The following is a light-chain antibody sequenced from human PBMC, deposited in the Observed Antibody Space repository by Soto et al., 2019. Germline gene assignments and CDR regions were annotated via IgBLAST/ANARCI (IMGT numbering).Light chain of an antibody. CDR2: DAS. V-gene: IGKV3-11*01. CDR1: QSVSSNY. Sequence: ELVLTQSPANLSLSPGERSPLSCRASQSVSSNYLAWYQQKPGQAPRLLIYDASYRAAGIPARFSGSGSGTDFTLTISSLEPEDFAVYYCQQRGNWPLTFGGGTKVDIK. CDR3: QQRGNWPLT. J-gene: IGKJ4*01.